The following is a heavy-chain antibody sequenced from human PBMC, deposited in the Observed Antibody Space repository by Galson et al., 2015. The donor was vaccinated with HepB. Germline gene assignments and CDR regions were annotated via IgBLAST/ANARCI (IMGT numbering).Heavy chain of an antibody. CDR2: IYSGGST. J-gene: IGHJ2*01. D-gene: IGHD3-22*01. V-gene: IGHV3-53*01. CDR3: ARVQRDHYDSSGYGHWYFDL. CDR1: GFTVSSNY. Sequence: SLRLSCAASGFTVSSNYMSWVRQAPGKGLEWVSVIYSGGSTYYADSVKGRFTISRDNSKNTLYLQMNSLRAEDTAVYYCARVQRDHYDSSGYGHWYFDLWGRGTLVTVSS.